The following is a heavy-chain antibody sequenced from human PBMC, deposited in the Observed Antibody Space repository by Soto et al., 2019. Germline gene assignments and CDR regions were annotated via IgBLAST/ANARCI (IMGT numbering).Heavy chain of an antibody. CDR1: GFTFSSYA. CDR3: AKDLVWWERRCYYYYGMDV. CDR2: ISGSGGST. D-gene: IGHD2-15*01. J-gene: IGHJ6*02. Sequence: GGSLRLSCAASGFTFSSYAMSWVRQAPGKGLEWVSAISGSGGSTYYADSVKGRFTISRDNSKNTLYLQMNSLRAEDTAVYYCAKDLVWWERRCYYYYGMDVWGQGTTVTVSS. V-gene: IGHV3-23*01.